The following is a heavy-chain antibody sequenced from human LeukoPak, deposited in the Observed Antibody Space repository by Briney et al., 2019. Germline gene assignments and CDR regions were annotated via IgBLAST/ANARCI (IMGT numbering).Heavy chain of an antibody. D-gene: IGHD2-21*01. CDR2: IYYSGST. CDR1: GGSISSGGYY. CDR3: AARGSDSLYFDY. J-gene: IGHJ4*02. Sequence: PSETLSLTCTVSGGSISSGGYYWRWIRQHPGKGLEWIGYIYYSGSTYYNPSLKSRVTISVDTSKNQFSLKLSSVTAADTAVYYCAARGSDSLYFDYWGQGTLVTVSS. V-gene: IGHV4-31*03.